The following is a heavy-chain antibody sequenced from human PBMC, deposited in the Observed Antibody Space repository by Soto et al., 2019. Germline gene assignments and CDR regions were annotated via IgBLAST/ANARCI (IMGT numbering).Heavy chain of an antibody. CDR2: INHSGST. J-gene: IGHJ4*02. CDR1: GGSFSGYY. CDR3: ARGPYYYDSSGYYPTPYYFDY. D-gene: IGHD3-22*01. Sequence: SETLSLTCAVYGGSFSGYYWSWIRQPPGKGLEWIGEINHSGSTNYNPSLKSRVTISVDTSKNQFSLKLSSVTAADTAVYYCARGPYYYDSSGYYPTPYYFDYWGQGTLVTVSS. V-gene: IGHV4-34*01.